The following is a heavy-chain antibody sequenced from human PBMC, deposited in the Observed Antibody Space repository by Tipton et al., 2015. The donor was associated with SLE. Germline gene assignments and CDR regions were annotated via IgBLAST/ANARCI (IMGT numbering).Heavy chain of an antibody. D-gene: IGHD1-26*01. Sequence: QSGAEVKKSGASVKVSCKASGYTFTSYGVSWVRQAPGQGLEWMGWISAYSGRTNYAQKVQDRVTMTTDPSTSTAYMELRSLRSDDTAVYYCTRDRGISNERFDFWGQGTLVTVSS. V-gene: IGHV1-18*01. J-gene: IGHJ4*02. CDR3: TRDRGISNERFDF. CDR2: ISAYSGRT. CDR1: GYTFTSYG.